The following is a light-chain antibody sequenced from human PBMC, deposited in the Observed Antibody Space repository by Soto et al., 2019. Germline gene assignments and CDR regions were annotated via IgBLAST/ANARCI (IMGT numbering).Light chain of an antibody. CDR1: SSDVGGYNY. CDR3: SSYAGSSNA. V-gene: IGLV2-8*01. J-gene: IGLJ1*01. Sequence: QSVLTRPPSASGSPGQSVAISCTGTSSDVGGYNYVSWYQQHPGKAPKLMIYEVNKRPSGVPDRFSGSKSGNTASLTVSGLQAEDEADYYCSSYAGSSNAFGTGTKVTVL. CDR2: EVN.